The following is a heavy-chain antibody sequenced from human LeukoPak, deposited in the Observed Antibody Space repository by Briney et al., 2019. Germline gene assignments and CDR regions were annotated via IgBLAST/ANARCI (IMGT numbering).Heavy chain of an antibody. CDR2: ISAYNGNT. J-gene: IGHJ4*02. CDR3: ARDWAGGIAVAGRGYYFDY. D-gene: IGHD6-19*01. Sequence: GASVKVSCKASGYTFTSYGISWVRQAPAQGLEWMGWISAYNGNTNYAQKLQGRVTMTTDTSTSTAYMELRSLRSDDTAVYYCARDWAGGIAVAGRGYYFDYWGQGTLVTVSS. CDR1: GYTFTSYG. V-gene: IGHV1-18*01.